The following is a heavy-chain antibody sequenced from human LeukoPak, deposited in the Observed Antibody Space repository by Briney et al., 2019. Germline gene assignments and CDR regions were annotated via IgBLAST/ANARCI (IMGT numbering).Heavy chain of an antibody. CDR1: GGSISSYY. CDR3: ARGRVARGAFDI. CDR2: IYYSGST. D-gene: IGHD2-15*01. Sequence: KPSETLSLTCTVSGGSISSYYWSWIRQPPGKGLEWIGYIYYSGSTNYNPSLKSRVTVSVDTSKNQFSLKPSSVTAADTAVYYCARGRVARGAFDIWGQGTMVTVSS. V-gene: IGHV4-59*01. J-gene: IGHJ3*02.